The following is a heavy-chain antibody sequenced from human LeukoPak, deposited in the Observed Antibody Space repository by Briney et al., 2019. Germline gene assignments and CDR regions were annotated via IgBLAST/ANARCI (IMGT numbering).Heavy chain of an antibody. CDR3: AREYSSGWYVRGWFDP. V-gene: IGHV1-2*06. D-gene: IGHD6-19*01. CDR2: INPNSGGT. J-gene: IGHJ5*02. Sequence: ASVKVSCKASGYTFTGYYMHWVRQAPGQGLEWMGRINPNSGGTNYAQKFQGRVTMTRDTSISTAYMELSRLRSDDTAVYYCAREYSSGWYVRGWFDPWGQGTLVTVSP. CDR1: GYTFTGYY.